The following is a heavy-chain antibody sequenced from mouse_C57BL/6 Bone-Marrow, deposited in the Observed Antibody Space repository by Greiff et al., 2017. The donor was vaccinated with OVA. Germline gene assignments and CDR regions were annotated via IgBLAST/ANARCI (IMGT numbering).Heavy chain of an antibody. J-gene: IGHJ4*01. Sequence: EVHLVESGGGLVQPGGSLSLSCAASGFTFTDYYMSWVRQPPGKALEWLGFIRNKANGYTTEYSASVKGRFTISRDTSQSILYLQMNALRAEDSATYYCASSTMITTFISYAMDYWGQGTSVTVSS. D-gene: IGHD2-4*01. CDR1: GFTFTDYY. CDR2: IRNKANGYTT. V-gene: IGHV7-3*01. CDR3: ASSTMITTFISYAMDY.